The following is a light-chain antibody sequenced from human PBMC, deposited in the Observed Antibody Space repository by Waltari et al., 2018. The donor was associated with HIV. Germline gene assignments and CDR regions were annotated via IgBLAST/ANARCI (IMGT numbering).Light chain of an antibody. CDR2: DNN. CDR3: ASWDISLSAWV. V-gene: IGLV1-51*01. Sequence: QSVLTQPPSVSAAPRQKVTISCSGSTSNIGYNSVSWYQQFPGTAPRLLTYDNNNRPSGMPDRFAGSKSGTSATLVITGLQSGDEADYYCASWDISLSAWVFGGGTKLTV. CDR1: TSNIGYNS. J-gene: IGLJ3*02.